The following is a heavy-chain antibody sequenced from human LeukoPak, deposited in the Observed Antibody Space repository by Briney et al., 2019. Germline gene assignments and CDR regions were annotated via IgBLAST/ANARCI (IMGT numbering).Heavy chain of an antibody. D-gene: IGHD6-19*01. J-gene: IGHJ4*02. Sequence: GGSLRLSCAASGFTFSSYSMNWVRQAPGKGLEWVSSISSSSSYIYYADSVKGRFTISRDNAKNSLYLQMNSLRAEDTAVYYCARDRSGWYYFDYWGQGTLVTVSP. CDR2: ISSSSSYI. CDR1: GFTFSSYS. CDR3: ARDRSGWYYFDY. V-gene: IGHV3-21*01.